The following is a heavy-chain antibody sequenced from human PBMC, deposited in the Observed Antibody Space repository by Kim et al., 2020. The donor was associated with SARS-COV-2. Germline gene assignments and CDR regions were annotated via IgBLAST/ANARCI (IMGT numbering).Heavy chain of an antibody. CDR1: GGTFSSYA. Sequence: SVKVSCKASGGTFSSYAISWVRQAPGQGLEWMGGIIPIFGTANYAQKFQGRVTITADESTSTAYMELSSLRSEDTAVYYCARAEYIVATTDPFDYWGQGTLVTVSS. D-gene: IGHD5-12*01. CDR3: ARAEYIVATTDPFDY. V-gene: IGHV1-69*13. CDR2: IIPIFGTA. J-gene: IGHJ4*02.